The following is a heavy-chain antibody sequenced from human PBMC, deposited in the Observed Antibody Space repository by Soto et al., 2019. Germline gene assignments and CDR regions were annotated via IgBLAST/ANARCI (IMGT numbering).Heavy chain of an antibody. D-gene: IGHD3-22*01. Sequence: ASVKVSCKASGYTFTSYGISWVRQAPGQGLEWMGWISAYNGNTNYAQKLQGRVTMTTDTSTSTAYMELRSLRSEDTAVYYCAREFLHDSLTCVFDIWGQGTMVTVSS. V-gene: IGHV1-18*01. CDR3: AREFLHDSLTCVFDI. CDR1: GYTFTSYG. CDR2: ISAYNGNT. J-gene: IGHJ3*02.